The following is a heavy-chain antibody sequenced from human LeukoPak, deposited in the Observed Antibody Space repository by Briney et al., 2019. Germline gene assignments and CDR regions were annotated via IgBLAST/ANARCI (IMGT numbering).Heavy chain of an antibody. Sequence: PGGSLRLSCAASGFTFSSYEMNWVRQAPGKGLEWVSYISSSGSTIYYADSVKGRFTISRDNAKNSLYLQMNSLRAEDTAVYYCARDAVAAGWRYYFDYWGQGTLVTVSS. CDR2: ISSSGSTI. CDR1: GFTFSSYE. J-gene: IGHJ4*02. D-gene: IGHD6-13*01. CDR3: ARDAVAAGWRYYFDY. V-gene: IGHV3-48*03.